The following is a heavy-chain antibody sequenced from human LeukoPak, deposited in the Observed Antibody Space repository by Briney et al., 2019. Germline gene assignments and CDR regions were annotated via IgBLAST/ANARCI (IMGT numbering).Heavy chain of an antibody. D-gene: IGHD4-17*01. CDR3: AKDQRVTRGPYYYYMDV. CDR1: GYTFTSYG. J-gene: IGHJ6*03. V-gene: IGHV1-18*01. CDR2: ISAYNGNT. Sequence: ASVTVSCKASGYTFTSYGISWVRQAPGQGLEWMGWISAYNGNTNYAQKLQGRVTTTTDTSTSTAYMELRSLRSDDTAVYYCAKDQRVTRGPYYYYMDVWGKGATVTVSS.